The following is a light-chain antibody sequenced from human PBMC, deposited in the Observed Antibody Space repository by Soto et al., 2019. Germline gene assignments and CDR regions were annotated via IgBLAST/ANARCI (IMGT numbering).Light chain of an antibody. CDR3: CSYAVRGNWV. CDR1: SSDVGGYNY. J-gene: IGLJ3*02. V-gene: IGLV2-8*01. CDR2: EVS. Sequence: QSALTQPPSASGSPGQSVTISCTGTSSDVGGYNYVSWYQQHPGKAPKLMIYEVSKRPSGVPDRFSGSKSGNTASLTVSGLHAEEEADFSCCSYAVRGNWVFGGGTQLTVL.